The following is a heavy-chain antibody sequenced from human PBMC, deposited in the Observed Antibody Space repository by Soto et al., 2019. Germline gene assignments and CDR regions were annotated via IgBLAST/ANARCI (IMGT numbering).Heavy chain of an antibody. CDR1: GFTFITYA. V-gene: IGHV3-23*01. J-gene: IGHJ6*02. Sequence: LRLSFAASGFTFITYAMNWVRQAPGKGLEWVSVISGSGGSIYYVDSVKGRFTISRDNSKNTLYLQMNSLRADDTAIYYCAKATKGSLYYYYGMDVWGQGTTVTVSS. CDR2: ISGSGGSI. CDR3: AKATKGSLYYYYGMDV.